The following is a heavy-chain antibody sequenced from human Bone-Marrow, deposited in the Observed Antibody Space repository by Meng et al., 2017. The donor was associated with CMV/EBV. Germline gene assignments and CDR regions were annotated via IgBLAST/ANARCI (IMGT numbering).Heavy chain of an antibody. Sequence: SGPTLVKPTQTLTLTCTFSGFSLSTSGMCVSWVRQPPGKALEWLAHIDWDDDKYYSTSLKTRLTISKDTSKNQVVLTMTNMDPVDTATYYCARTELGYCTNGVCPYYYYGMDVWGQGTTVTVSS. V-gene: IGHV2-70*20. CDR1: GFSLSTSGMC. CDR3: ARTELGYCTNGVCPYYYYGMDV. D-gene: IGHD2-8*01. CDR2: IDWDDDK. J-gene: IGHJ6*02.